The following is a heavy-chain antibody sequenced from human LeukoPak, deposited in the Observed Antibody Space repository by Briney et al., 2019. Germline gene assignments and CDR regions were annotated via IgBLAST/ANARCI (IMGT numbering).Heavy chain of an antibody. D-gene: IGHD7-27*01. CDR3: ARVWSGRTKTGDLNY. CDR2: ISSSSSYI. Sequence: GGSLRLSRAASGFTFSSYSMNWVRQAPGKGLEWVSSISSSSSYIYYADSVKGRFTISRDNAKNSLYLQMNSLRAEDTAVYYCARVWSGRTKTGDLNYWGQGTLVTVSS. V-gene: IGHV3-21*01. CDR1: GFTFSSYS. J-gene: IGHJ4*02.